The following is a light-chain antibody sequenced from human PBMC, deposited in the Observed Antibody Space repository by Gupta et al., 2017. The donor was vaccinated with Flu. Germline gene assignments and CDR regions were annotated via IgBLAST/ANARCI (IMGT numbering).Light chain of an antibody. J-gene: IGLJ2*01. V-gene: IGLV2-14*03. CDR2: NVS. Sequence: ITLYCTETTSDVGGNKYVSWYQHHPGKAPNLLIYNVSHRPSGISDRFSGSKSGNTASLTISGLQAEDEADYYCSSGTTSSTLVVFGGGTKLTVL. CDR3: SSGTTSSTLVV. CDR1: TSDVGGNKY.